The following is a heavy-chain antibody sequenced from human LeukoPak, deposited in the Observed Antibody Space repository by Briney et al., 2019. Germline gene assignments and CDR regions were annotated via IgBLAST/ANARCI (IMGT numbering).Heavy chain of an antibody. Sequence: GASVKVSCKASGYTFTGYYMHWVRQAPGRGLEWMGWINPNSGGTNYAQKFQGRVTMTRDTSISTAYMELSRLRPDDTAVYYCARDIHYDILTGYALYNWFDPWGQGTLVTVSS. D-gene: IGHD3-9*01. V-gene: IGHV1-2*02. J-gene: IGHJ5*02. CDR3: ARDIHYDILTGYALYNWFDP. CDR2: INPNSGGT. CDR1: GYTFTGYY.